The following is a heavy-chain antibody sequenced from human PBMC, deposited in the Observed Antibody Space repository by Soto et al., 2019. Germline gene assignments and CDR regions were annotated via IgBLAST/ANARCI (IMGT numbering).Heavy chain of an antibody. D-gene: IGHD1-26*01. V-gene: IGHV3-7*03. CDR3: ARDYPGGSYYDY. CDR1: GFTFSDYY. Sequence: VQLVESGGGLVKPGGSLRLSCAASGFTFSDYYMSWIRQAPGKGLEWVARINQDGSEKYYVDSVKGRFTISRDNAKNSLYLQMNSLRAEDTAVYYCARDYPGGSYYDYWGQGTLVTVSS. CDR2: INQDGSEK. J-gene: IGHJ4*02.